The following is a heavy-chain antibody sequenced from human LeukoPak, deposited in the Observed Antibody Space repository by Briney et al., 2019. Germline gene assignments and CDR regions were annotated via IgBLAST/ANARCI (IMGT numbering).Heavy chain of an antibody. Sequence: PSETLSLTCAVYGGSFSGYYWSWIRQPPGKGLEWIGEINHSGSTNYNPSLKSRVTISVDTSENQFSLKLSSVTAADSAVYYCARRHHDFWRPFDSWGQGTLVTVSS. J-gene: IGHJ4*02. V-gene: IGHV4-34*01. D-gene: IGHD3-3*01. CDR2: INHSGST. CDR1: GGSFSGYY. CDR3: ARRHHDFWRPFDS.